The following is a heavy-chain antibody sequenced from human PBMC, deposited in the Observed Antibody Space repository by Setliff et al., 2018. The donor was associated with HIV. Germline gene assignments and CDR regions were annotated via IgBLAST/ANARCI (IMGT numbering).Heavy chain of an antibody. CDR1: GGSVSSPGYY. V-gene: IGHV4-39*07. CDR3: ATCRHRPSNWFDP. J-gene: IGHJ5*02. Sequence: HSQTLSLTCTVSGGSVSSPGYYWGWIRQPPGKGLEWIGSVYNSGITFKNPSLKSRVTISVDRSGNQFSLRLTSVTAADTAVYYCATCRHRPSNWFDPWGQGTVVTVSS. CDR2: VYNSGIT.